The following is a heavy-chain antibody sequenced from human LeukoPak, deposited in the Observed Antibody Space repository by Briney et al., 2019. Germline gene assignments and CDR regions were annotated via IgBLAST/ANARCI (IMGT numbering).Heavy chain of an antibody. J-gene: IGHJ3*02. D-gene: IGHD5-18*01. CDR2: INPNSGGT. CDR3: ARFVDTAMDAFDI. V-gene: IGHV1-2*06. Sequence: ASVKVSCKASGYTFTGYYMHWVRQAPGQGREWMGRINPNSGGTNYAQKFQGRVTMTRDTSISTAYMELSRLRSDDTAVYYCARFVDTAMDAFDIWGQGTMVTVSS. CDR1: GYTFTGYY.